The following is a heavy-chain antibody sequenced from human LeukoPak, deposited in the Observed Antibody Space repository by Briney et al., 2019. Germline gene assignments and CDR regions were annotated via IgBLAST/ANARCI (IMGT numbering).Heavy chain of an antibody. Sequence: GGSLRLSCAASGFTFSSYWMHWVRQAPGKGLVWVSRINTDGSSTSYADSVKGRFTISRDNAKNTLYLQMNSLRAEDTAVYYCARDVLVSNKNWNYVNWGQGTLVTVSS. CDR2: INTDGSST. V-gene: IGHV3-74*01. J-gene: IGHJ4*02. CDR3: ARDVLVSNKNWNYVN. D-gene: IGHD1-7*01. CDR1: GFTFSSYW.